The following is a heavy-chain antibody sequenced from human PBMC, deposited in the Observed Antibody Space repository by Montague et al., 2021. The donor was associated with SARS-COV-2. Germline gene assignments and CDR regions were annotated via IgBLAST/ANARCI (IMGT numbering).Heavy chain of an antibody. CDR1: GGSISSYY. D-gene: IGHD6-13*01. Sequence: SETLSLTCTVSGGSISSYYWSWIRQPPGKGLEWIRYIYYSGSTNYNPSLKSRVTISVDTSKNQFSLKLSSVTAADTAVYYCARERVDSSSWYNSYFDYWGQGTLVTVSS. CDR3: ARERVDSSSWYNSYFDY. CDR2: IYYSGST. V-gene: IGHV4-59*01. J-gene: IGHJ4*02.